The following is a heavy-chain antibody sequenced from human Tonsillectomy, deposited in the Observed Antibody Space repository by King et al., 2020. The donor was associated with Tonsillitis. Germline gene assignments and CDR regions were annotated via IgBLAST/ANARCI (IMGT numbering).Heavy chain of an antibody. D-gene: IGHD3-10*01. Sequence: VQLVASGGGLVQPGGSLRLSCAASGFTVSSNYMRWVRQAPGKGLEWGSVIYSGGSTFYADSVKGRFTISRDNSKNTLLLQMNSRRAEDTAVYYCARGPSSGSGSYVGNYWGQGTLVTVSS. CDR2: IYSGGST. J-gene: IGHJ4*02. CDR3: ARGPSSGSGSYVGNY. CDR1: GFTVSSNY. V-gene: IGHV3-66*01.